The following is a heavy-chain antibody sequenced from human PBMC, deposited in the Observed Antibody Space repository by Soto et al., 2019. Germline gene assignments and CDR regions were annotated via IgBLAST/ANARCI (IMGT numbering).Heavy chain of an antibody. CDR2: ISGSGGST. CDR3: AKGAYCSGGSCFPYNWFDP. V-gene: IGHV3-23*01. CDR1: GFTFSSYA. D-gene: IGHD2-15*01. J-gene: IGHJ5*02. Sequence: EVQLLESGGGLVQPGGSLRLSCAASGFTFSSYAMSWVRQAPGKGLEWVSAISGSGGSTYYADSVKGRFTISRDNSKDSMYLRMNSLRAEDTAVYYCAKGAYCSGGSCFPYNWFDPWGQGTLVTVSS.